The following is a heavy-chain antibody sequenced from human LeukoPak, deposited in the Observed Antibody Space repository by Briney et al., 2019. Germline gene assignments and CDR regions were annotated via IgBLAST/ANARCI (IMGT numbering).Heavy chain of an antibody. Sequence: SSQTLSLTCAVSGYSISSGYYWGWIRQPPRKGLEWIGSSYHSGSTYYNPSLKSRVTISVDTSKNPFSLKLSSVTAAATAVYYCARAHYDFWSGYPNWCDPWGQGPLVTVSS. CDR1: GYSISSGYY. V-gene: IGHV4-38-2*01. D-gene: IGHD3-3*01. CDR2: SYHSGST. CDR3: ARAHYDFWSGYPNWCDP. J-gene: IGHJ5*02.